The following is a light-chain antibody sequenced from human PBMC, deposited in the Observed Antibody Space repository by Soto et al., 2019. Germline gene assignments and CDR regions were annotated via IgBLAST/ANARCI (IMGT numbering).Light chain of an antibody. CDR3: QAWDRCVV. CDR2: QDN. J-gene: IGLJ2*01. V-gene: IGLV3-1*01. Sequence: SYELTQPPSVSVSPGQTASITCSGDTLGDKYASWYQQKPGQSPVLVIYQDNKRPSGIPERFSGSNSGNTATLTISGTQAMDEADYYCQAWDRCVVFGGGTKVTVL. CDR1: TLGDKY.